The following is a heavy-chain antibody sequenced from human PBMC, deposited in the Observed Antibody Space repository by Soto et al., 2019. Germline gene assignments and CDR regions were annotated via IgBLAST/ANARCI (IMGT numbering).Heavy chain of an antibody. V-gene: IGHV1-24*01. CDR2: FEPEAGET. D-gene: IGHD6-13*01. J-gene: IGHJ4*02. CDR1: GNTLTELS. CDR3: ATGLYSRTWYPPFEY. Sequence: QVQLMQSGAEVRKPGASVKVSCKVSGNTLTELSMHWVRQAPGKGPEWMGGFEPEAGETIYAQKFQGRVTMTEDTSTDTAYMELSSLRSEYTAVYYCATGLYSRTWYPPFEYWGQGTLVTVSS.